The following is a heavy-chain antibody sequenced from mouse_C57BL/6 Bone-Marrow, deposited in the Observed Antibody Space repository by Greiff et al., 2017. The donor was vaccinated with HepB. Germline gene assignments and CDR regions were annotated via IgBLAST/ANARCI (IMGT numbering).Heavy chain of an antibody. D-gene: IGHD1-1*01. CDR1: GFTFSSYA. V-gene: IGHV5-4*01. J-gene: IGHJ1*03. Sequence: EVHLVESGGGLVKPGGSLKLSCAASGFTFSSYAMSWVRQTPEKRLEWVATISDGGSYTYYPDNVKGRFTISRDNAKNNLYLQMSHLKSEDTAMYYCARDAYYYGSSYWGDWYFEVWGTGTTVTVSS. CDR3: ARDAYYYGSSYWGDWYFEV. CDR2: ISDGGSYT.